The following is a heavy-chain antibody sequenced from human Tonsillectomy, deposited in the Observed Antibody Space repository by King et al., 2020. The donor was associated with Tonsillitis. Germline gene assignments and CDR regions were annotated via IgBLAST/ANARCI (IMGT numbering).Heavy chain of an antibody. D-gene: IGHD3-16*01. CDR3: ARGLIGGQRLSPAGD. V-gene: IGHV4-38-2*02. Sequence: VQLQESGPGLVKPSETLSLTCTVSGYSISSDYYWGWIRQPPGKGLEWIGSINHSGYTYYSPSLKSRVTISEDTSKNQFSLRLSSVTAADTAVYYCARGLIGGQRLSPAGDWGQGTLVTVSS. CDR1: GYSISSDYY. CDR2: INHSGYT. J-gene: IGHJ4*02.